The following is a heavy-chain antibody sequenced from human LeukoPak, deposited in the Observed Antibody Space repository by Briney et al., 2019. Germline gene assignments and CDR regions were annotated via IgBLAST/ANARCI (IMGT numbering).Heavy chain of an antibody. CDR2: IYSSGST. J-gene: IGHJ6*03. V-gene: IGHV4-61*02. CDR3: ARDYRGSYLGYYYYYMDV. CDR1: GGSISSGSYY. D-gene: IGHD1-26*01. Sequence: SQTLSLTCTVSGGSISSGSYYWSWIRQPAGKGLEWIGRIYSSGSTNYNPSLKSRVTMSVDTSRNQFSLKLSSVTAADTAMYYCARDYRGSYLGYYYYYMDVWGKGSTVTVS.